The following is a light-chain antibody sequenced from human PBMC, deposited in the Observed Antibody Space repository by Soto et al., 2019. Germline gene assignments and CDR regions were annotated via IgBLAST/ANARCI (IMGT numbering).Light chain of an antibody. CDR2: DAS. J-gene: IGKJ1*01. CDR3: QHHTVWPT. Sequence: EIVLTQSPATLSLSPGERATLSCRASQSVYTSLAWYQQKPGQAPRLLISDASNRATGISVRFSGSGSGTDFALSISGLQPEDVAVYYCQHHTVWPTFGHGTQVEIK. CDR1: QSVYTS. V-gene: IGKV3-11*01.